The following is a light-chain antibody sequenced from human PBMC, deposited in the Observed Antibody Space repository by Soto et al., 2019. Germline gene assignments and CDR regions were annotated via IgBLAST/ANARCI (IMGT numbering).Light chain of an antibody. CDR2: KGS. J-gene: IGKJ2*01. CDR1: QCISNW. Sequence: DIQMTQSPSTLSAAIGDRVTITCRASQCISNWLAWYQQKPGKAPKVLIFKGSTLESGVPSRFSGSGYGTEFTLIISGLQPEDFATYYCQQYNYYPYTFGQGTKLEIK. V-gene: IGKV1-5*03. CDR3: QQYNYYPYT.